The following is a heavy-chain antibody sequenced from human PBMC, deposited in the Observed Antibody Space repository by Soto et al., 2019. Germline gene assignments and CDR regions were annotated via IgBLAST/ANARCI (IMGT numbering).Heavy chain of an antibody. Sequence: EVQLLESGGGLVQPGGSLRLSCAASGFTFSSYAMSWVRQAPGKGLEWVSAISGSGGSTYYADSVEGRFTISRDNSKKTLYLLMKSLRAEDTAVYYCAKEWSGQLADYYYYYGMDVWGQGTTVTVSS. J-gene: IGHJ6*02. D-gene: IGHD3-3*01. V-gene: IGHV3-23*01. CDR2: ISGSGGST. CDR3: AKEWSGQLADYYYYYGMDV. CDR1: GFTFSSYA.